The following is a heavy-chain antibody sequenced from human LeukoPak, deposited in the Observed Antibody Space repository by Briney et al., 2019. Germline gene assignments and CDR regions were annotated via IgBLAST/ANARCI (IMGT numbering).Heavy chain of an antibody. J-gene: IGHJ6*03. CDR1: GGTFSSYA. V-gene: IGHV1-69*06. Sequence: SVKVSCKASGGTFSSYAISWVRQAPGQGLEWMGGIIPIFGTANYAQKFQGRVTITADKSTSTAYMELSSLRSEDTAVYYCARDRSPFSGWRTNYYYYYMDVWGKGTTVTVSS. D-gene: IGHD6-19*01. CDR3: ARDRSPFSGWRTNYYYYYMDV. CDR2: IIPIFGTA.